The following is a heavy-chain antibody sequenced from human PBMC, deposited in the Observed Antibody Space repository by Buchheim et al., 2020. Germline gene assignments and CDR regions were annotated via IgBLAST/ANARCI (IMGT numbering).Heavy chain of an antibody. CDR1: GFTFSDYY. J-gene: IGHJ6*02. D-gene: IGHD2-2*01. CDR3: ARDERCSSTSCYAPRKYYYYGMDV. Sequence: VQLVESGGGLLQPGGSLRLSCAASGFTFSDYYMSWIRQAPGKGLEWVSYISSSGSTIYYADSVKGRFTISRDNAKNSLYLQMNSLRAEDTAVYYCARDERCSSTSCYAPRKYYYYGMDVWGQGTT. CDR2: ISSSGSTI. V-gene: IGHV3-11*01.